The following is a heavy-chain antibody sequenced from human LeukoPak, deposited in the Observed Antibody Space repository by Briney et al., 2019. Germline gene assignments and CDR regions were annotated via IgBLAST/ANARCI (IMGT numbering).Heavy chain of an antibody. CDR1: GGSISSSSYY. D-gene: IGHD3-3*01. V-gene: IGHV4-39*01. CDR2: IYYSGST. CDR3: ARQRGMVSDY. J-gene: IGHJ4*02. Sequence: SSETLSLTCTVSGGSISSSSYYWGWIRQPPGKGLEWIGSIYYSGSTYYNPSLKSRVTISVDTSKNQFSLKLSSVTAADTAVYYCARQRGMVSDYWRQGTLGTVSS.